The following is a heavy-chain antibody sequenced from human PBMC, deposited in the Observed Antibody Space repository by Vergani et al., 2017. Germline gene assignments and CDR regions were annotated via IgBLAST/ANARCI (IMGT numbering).Heavy chain of an antibody. CDR2: INPNSGGT. CDR1: GYTFTGYY. Sequence: QVQLVQSGAEVKKPGASVKVSCKASGYTFTGYYMHWVRQAPGQGLEWMGWINPNSGGTNYAQKFQGRVTMTRDTSISTAYMELSKLTSDDTAVYYCARHWAVVAANNWFDPWGQGALVTVSS. J-gene: IGHJ5*02. CDR3: ARHWAVVAANNWFDP. V-gene: IGHV1-2*02. D-gene: IGHD2-15*01.